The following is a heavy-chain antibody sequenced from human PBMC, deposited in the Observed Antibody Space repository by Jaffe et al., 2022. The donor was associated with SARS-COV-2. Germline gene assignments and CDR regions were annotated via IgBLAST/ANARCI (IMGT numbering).Heavy chain of an antibody. V-gene: IGHV1-2*06. CDR1: GYTYTDNY. J-gene: IGHJ3*02. CDR2: IHPISGGV. Sequence: QVQLVQSGAEVKKPGASVKVSCKASGYTYTDNYIHWVRQAPGQGLEWMGRIHPISGGVNYAREFQGRVTMTRDTSISTVYMELSRLRSDDTAVYYCAKCKDGYNWDAFDMWGQGTMVTVS. D-gene: IGHD5-12*01. CDR3: AKCKDGYNWDAFDM.